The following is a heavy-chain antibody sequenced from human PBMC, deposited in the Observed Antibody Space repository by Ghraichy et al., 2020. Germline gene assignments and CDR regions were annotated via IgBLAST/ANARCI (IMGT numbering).Heavy chain of an antibody. CDR3: ARDTSETGYYYWGY. D-gene: IGHD5-12*01. J-gene: IGHJ4*02. CDR2: ISTDGGTG. V-gene: IGHV3-30-3*01. Sequence: GGSLRLSCAASGFTFTYYSIHWVRQPPGKGLEWLTFISTDGGTGFYADSVKGRFTVSRDNSKNMAYLQINSLRLEDTAVYYCARDTSETGYYYWGYWGQGTPVTVSS. CDR1: GFTFTYYS.